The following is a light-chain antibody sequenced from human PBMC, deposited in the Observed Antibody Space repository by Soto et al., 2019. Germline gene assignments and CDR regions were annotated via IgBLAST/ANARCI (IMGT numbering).Light chain of an antibody. CDR1: QSVGRY. Sequence: DRDTLSCRASQSVGRYLAWYQQRPGQAPRLLSYDSSNRVTGIPARFSGNGSGRDFTLTISSLEPDDFAVYYCQYHTDWPPYTFGQGTTLEI. V-gene: IGKV3-11*02. CDR3: QYHTDWPPYT. CDR2: DSS. J-gene: IGKJ2*01.